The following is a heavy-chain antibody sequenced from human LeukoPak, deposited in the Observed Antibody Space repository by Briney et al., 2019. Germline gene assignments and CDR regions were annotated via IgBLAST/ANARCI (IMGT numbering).Heavy chain of an antibody. CDR1: GGSIRSYY. V-gene: IGHV4-59*01. CDR3: ARALTPGYCSGGTCSYFDY. D-gene: IGHD2-15*01. CDR2: IYYSGST. Sequence: SETVSLTCTVSGGSIRSYYWSWIRQPPGKGLEWIGYIYYSGSTNSNPSLKSRVTISVDTSKSQSSLKVSSVTAADTAVYYCARALTPGYCSGGTCSYFDYWGQGTLVTVSS. J-gene: IGHJ4*02.